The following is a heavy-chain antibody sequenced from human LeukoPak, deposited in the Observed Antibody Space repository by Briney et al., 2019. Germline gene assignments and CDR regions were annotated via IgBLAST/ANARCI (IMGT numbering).Heavy chain of an antibody. CDR3: TRGPTQQWLYYGMDV. CDR1: GFTFGDHA. J-gene: IGHJ6*02. CDR2: IRSKTYGGTT. D-gene: IGHD5-18*01. Sequence: GGSLRLSCRASGFTFGDHAMSWVRQAPGKGLGWVGFIRSKTYGGTTEYAASVKGRFTISRDDSKSIAYLQMNSLKTEDTAVYYCTRGPTQQWLYYGMDVWGQGTTVTVSS. V-gene: IGHV3-49*04.